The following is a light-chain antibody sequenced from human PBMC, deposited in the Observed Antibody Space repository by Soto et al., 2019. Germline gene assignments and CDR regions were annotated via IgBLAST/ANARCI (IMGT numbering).Light chain of an antibody. V-gene: IGKV1-33*01. CDR3: QQYDNVPYT. Sequence: DIQMTQSPSSLSASVGDRVTITCQASQDISNYLNWYQQKPGKAPKLLIYDASNLETGVPSRFSGSRSGTDFTFTISSLQPEDIATYYCQQYDNVPYTFGQGTKLEI. CDR2: DAS. CDR1: QDISNY. J-gene: IGKJ2*01.